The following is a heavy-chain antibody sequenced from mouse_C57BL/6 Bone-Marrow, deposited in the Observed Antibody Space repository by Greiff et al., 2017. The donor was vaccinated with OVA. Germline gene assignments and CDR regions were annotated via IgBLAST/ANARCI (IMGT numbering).Heavy chain of an antibody. J-gene: IGHJ4*01. Sequence: VQLQQSGPELVKPGASVKLSCKASGYTFTSYWMHWVKQRPGRGLEWIGRIDPNSGGTKYNEKFKSKATLTVDKPSSTAYMQLSSLTSEDSAVYYCARSNYYGSSYRDYAMDYWGQGTSVTVSS. V-gene: IGHV1-72*01. CDR3: ARSNYYGSSYRDYAMDY. CDR1: GYTFTSYW. D-gene: IGHD1-1*01. CDR2: IDPNSGGT.